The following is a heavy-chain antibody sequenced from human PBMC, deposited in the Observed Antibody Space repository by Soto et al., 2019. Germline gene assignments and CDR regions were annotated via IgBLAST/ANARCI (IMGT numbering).Heavy chain of an antibody. V-gene: IGHV1-46*03. CDR2: INPSGSST. Sequence: GASVKVSCKASGYTFTNYYMHWVRQAPGQGLEWMGIINPSGSSTTYAQKFQGRVTMTRDTSTSTVYMELSTLRSEDTAVYYCARGYKIYYFDYGGQGALVTFSS. CDR3: ARGYKIYYFDY. D-gene: IGHD5-18*01. CDR1: GYTFTNYY. J-gene: IGHJ4*02.